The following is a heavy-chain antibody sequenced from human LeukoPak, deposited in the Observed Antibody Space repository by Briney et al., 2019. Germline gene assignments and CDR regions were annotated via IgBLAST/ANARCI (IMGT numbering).Heavy chain of an antibody. D-gene: IGHD6-19*01. CDR3: ARTRLAVADTGYFDY. J-gene: IGHJ4*02. Sequence: GGSLRLSCAASGFTFDDYGMSWVRQTPGKGLEWVSGISWNSGSIGYADSVKGRFTISRDNAKNSLYLQMNSLRAEDMALYYCARTRLAVADTGYFDYWGQGTLVTVSS. CDR2: ISWNSGSI. CDR1: GFTFDDYG. V-gene: IGHV3-9*03.